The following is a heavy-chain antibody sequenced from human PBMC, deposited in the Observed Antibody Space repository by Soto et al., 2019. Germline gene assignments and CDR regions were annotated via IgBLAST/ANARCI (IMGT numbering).Heavy chain of an antibody. Sequence: LRLSCAASGFPFDAYVMHWVRQGPGKGLEWVSLITWDGGSTYYADSVKGRFTISRDNSENSLYLQMNSLRPEDTALYYCAKGNYYDSSGYYYFDYWGQGTLVTVSS. D-gene: IGHD3-22*01. CDR3: AKGNYYDSSGYYYFDY. V-gene: IGHV3-43*01. CDR1: GFPFDAYV. J-gene: IGHJ4*02. CDR2: ITWDGGST.